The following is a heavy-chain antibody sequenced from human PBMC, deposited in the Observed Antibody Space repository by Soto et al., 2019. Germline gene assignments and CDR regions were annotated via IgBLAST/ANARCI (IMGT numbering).Heavy chain of an antibody. V-gene: IGHV3-33*01. CDR2: IWYDGSNK. D-gene: IGHD3-10*01. CDR3: AREGKEDYYYGMDV. Sequence: GGSLRISCAASGFTFSSYGMHWVRQAPGKGLEWVAVIWYDGSNKYYADSVKGRFTISRDNSKNTPYLQMNSLRAEDTAVYYCAREGKEDYYYGMDVWGQGTTVTVSS. J-gene: IGHJ6*02. CDR1: GFTFSSYG.